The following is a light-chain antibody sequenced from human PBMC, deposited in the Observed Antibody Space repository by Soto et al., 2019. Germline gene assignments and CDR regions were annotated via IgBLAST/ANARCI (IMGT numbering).Light chain of an antibody. Sequence: EIVLTQSPGALSLSPGERATLSCRASQSISSNYLAWYQQTPGQAPRLLIYDASSRAAGIPDRFSGSGSGTDFTLTISRLEPEDFGVYYCQQYGGSPRTFGQGTKV. CDR2: DAS. J-gene: IGKJ1*01. CDR1: QSISSNY. CDR3: QQYGGSPRT. V-gene: IGKV3-20*01.